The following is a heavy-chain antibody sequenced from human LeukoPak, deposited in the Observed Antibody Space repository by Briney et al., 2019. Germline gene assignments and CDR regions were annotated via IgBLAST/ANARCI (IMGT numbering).Heavy chain of an antibody. CDR1: GFTFSGSG. CDR2: IRYHGSDK. D-gene: IGHD2-8*02. J-gene: IGHJ4*02. V-gene: IGHV3-30*02. CDR3: TKAPLRSCSGAFCYPFDY. Sequence: GGSLRLSCAASGFTFSGSGMHWVRQAPGKGLEWVAFIRYHGSDKYYADSVKGRFTVSRDDSRDTLFLQMNRLSVDDTAIYYCTKAPLRSCSGAFCYPFDYWGQGTLVTVSS.